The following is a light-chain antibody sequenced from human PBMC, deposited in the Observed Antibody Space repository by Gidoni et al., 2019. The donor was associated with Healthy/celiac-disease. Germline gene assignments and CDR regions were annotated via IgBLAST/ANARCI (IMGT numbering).Light chain of an antibody. V-gene: IGKV1-9*01. J-gene: IGKJ1*01. CDR3: QQLNSYPWT. Sequence: DIQLTQSPSFLSASVGDRVTITCRASQGISSYLACYQQKPGKAPKLLIYAASTLQSGVPSRFSGSGSGTEFTLTISSLQPEDFATYYCQQLNSYPWTFXXXTKVEIK. CDR1: QGISSY. CDR2: AAS.